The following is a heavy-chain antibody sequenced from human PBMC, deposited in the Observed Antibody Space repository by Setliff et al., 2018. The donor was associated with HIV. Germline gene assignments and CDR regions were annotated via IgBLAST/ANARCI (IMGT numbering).Heavy chain of an antibody. Sequence: GGSLRLSCAASGFTFSSYSMNWVRQAPGKGLEWVSSISSSSSYIYYADSVKGRFTIARDNAKNSLYLQMNSLRAEDTAVYYCAKSRITSQYDALDIWGQGTMVTV. CDR3: AKSRITSQYDALDI. V-gene: IGHV3-21*04. CDR2: ISSSSSYI. CDR1: GFTFSSYS. D-gene: IGHD2-2*01. J-gene: IGHJ3*02.